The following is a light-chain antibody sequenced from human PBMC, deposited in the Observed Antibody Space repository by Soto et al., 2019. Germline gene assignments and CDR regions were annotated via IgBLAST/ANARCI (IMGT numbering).Light chain of an antibody. V-gene: IGKV3-15*01. Sequence: EIVMTQSPATLSVSPGDIATLSCRASQSVTTNFAWYQQKPGQAPRLLIYSASSRATGIPARFSGSGSGTEFTLTISSLQSEDFAVYYCQQYNNWPFTFGQGTKVDVK. CDR3: QQYNNWPFT. CDR2: SAS. J-gene: IGKJ3*01. CDR1: QSVTTN.